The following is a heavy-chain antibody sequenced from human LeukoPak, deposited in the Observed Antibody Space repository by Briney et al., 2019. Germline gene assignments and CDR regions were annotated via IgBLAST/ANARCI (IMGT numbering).Heavy chain of an antibody. V-gene: IGHV4-59*01. D-gene: IGHD1-26*01. Sequence: PSETLSLTCTVSGGSISSYYWSWIRQPPGKGLEWIGYIYYSGSTNYNPSLTSRVTISVATTKNQFSLKLSSVTAADTSVSYCARGGGSYYFDYWGQGTLVTVSS. CDR2: IYYSGST. CDR3: ARGGGSYYFDY. CDR1: GGSISSYY. J-gene: IGHJ4*02.